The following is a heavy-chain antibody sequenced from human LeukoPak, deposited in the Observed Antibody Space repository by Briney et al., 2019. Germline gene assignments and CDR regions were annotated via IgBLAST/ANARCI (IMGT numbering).Heavy chain of an antibody. V-gene: IGHV4-4*07. J-gene: IGHJ4*02. CDR1: GGSISSYY. CDR3: ARGTYSSGWYGYSDF. CDR2: IYTSGST. Sequence: SETLSLTCTVSGGSISSYYWSWIRQPAGKGLEWIGRIYTSGSTNYNPSLKSRVTMSVDTSKNQFSLKMSSVTAADTAVYYCARGTYSSGWYGYSDFWGRGTLVTASS. D-gene: IGHD6-19*01.